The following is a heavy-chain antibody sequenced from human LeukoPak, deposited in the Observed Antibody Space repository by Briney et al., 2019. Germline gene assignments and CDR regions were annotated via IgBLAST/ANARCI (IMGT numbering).Heavy chain of an antibody. V-gene: IGHV4-59*08. J-gene: IGHJ3*02. CDR3: ARPTYDYGDYAGAFDI. D-gene: IGHD4-17*01. CDR1: GGSISSYY. CDR2: IYYSGST. Sequence: SETLSLTCTVSGGSISSYYWSWIRQPPGKGLEWIGYIYYSGSTNYNPSLKSRVTISVDTSKNQFSLKLSSVTAADTAVYYCARPTYDYGDYAGAFDIWGQGKMVTVSS.